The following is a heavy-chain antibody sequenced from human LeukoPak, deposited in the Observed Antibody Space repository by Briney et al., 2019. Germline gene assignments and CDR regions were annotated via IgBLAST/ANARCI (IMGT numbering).Heavy chain of an antibody. CDR3: ASLREVTTGLGYYYYGMDV. D-gene: IGHD4-17*01. CDR1: GYTFTSYG. CDR2: ISAYNGNT. Sequence: ASVKVSCKASGYTFTSYGISWVGQAPGQGLEWMGWISAYNGNTNYAQKLQGRVTMTTDTSTSTAYMELRSLRSDDTAVYYCASLREVTTGLGYYYYGMDVWGQGTTVTVSS. V-gene: IGHV1-18*01. J-gene: IGHJ6*02.